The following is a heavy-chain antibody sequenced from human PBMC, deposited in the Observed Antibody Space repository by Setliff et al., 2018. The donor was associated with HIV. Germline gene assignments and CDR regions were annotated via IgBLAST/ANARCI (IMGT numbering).Heavy chain of an antibody. D-gene: IGHD3-10*01. CDR1: GYTLTEVS. CDR2: ISYSGSA. CDR3: ARSKSDWFGSAFDI. V-gene: IGHV4-28*01. J-gene: IGHJ3*02. Sequence: SCKVSGYTLTEVSMHWVRQAPKKGLEWMGYISYSGSAHYNPALESRVTLSLDTPKNQFSLSLTSLTARDTAVYFCARSKSDWFGSAFDIWGQGTLVTV.